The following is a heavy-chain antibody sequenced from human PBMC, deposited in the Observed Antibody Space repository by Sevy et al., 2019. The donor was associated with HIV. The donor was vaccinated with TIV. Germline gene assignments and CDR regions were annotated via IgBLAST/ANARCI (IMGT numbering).Heavy chain of an antibody. D-gene: IGHD3-3*01. CDR3: ARESTIFGVVILGMDV. V-gene: IGHV3-48*03. CDR2: ISSSGSTI. Sequence: GGSLRLSCAASGFTFSSYEMNWVRQAPGKGLEWVSYISSSGSTIYYADSVKGRFTISRDNAKNSRYLQMNSLRAEDTAVYYCARESTIFGVVILGMDVWGQGTTVTVSS. J-gene: IGHJ6*02. CDR1: GFTFSSYE.